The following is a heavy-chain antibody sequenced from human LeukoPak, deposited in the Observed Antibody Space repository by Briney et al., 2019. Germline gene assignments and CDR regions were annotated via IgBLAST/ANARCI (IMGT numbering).Heavy chain of an antibody. D-gene: IGHD3-22*01. J-gene: IGHJ5*02. V-gene: IGHV4-34*01. CDR2: INHSGST. CDR1: GGSFSGYY. CDR3: ARNVGSSGYAP. Sequence: SGTLSLTCAVYGGSFSGYYWSWIRQPPGKGLEWIGEINHSGSTNYNPSLKSRVTISVDTSKNQFSLKLSSVTAADTAVYYCARNVGSSGYAPWGHGTLVTVSS.